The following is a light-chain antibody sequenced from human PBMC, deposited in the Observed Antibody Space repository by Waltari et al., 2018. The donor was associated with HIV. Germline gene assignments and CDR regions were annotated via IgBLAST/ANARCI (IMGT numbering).Light chain of an antibody. J-gene: IGKJ3*01. CDR1: QNISGW. Sequence: DIRMPQSPSTLASSVGDRVTITCLGSQNISGWLAWYQQRPGKAPRLLIHRASNSEFGVSPGFSGGGSGTEFSLTIAGLQPDDFATYYCQQYSVDFYTFGQGTKV. CDR3: QQYSVDFYT. CDR2: RAS. V-gene: IGKV1-5*03.